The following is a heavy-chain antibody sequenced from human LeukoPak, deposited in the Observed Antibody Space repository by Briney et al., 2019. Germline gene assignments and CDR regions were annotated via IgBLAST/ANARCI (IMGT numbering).Heavy chain of an antibody. CDR2: IYSGSV. D-gene: IGHD3-10*01. J-gene: IGHJ5*02. CDR1: GASISGHY. Sequence: SETLSLTCNVSGASISGHYWSWIRQSPGKGLECIGYIYSGSVDYNPSLKSRATISGDASKNQVSLILKSVTPADTAMYYCVKVGYGSGTWGWFDAWGQGILVTVST. V-gene: IGHV4-59*11. CDR3: VKVGYGSGTWGWFDA.